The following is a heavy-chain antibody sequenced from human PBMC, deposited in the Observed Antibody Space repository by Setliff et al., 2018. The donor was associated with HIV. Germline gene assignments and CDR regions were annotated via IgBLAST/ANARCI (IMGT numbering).Heavy chain of an antibody. CDR2: INHGGTT. J-gene: IGHJ4*02. CDR3: ARVPIGADGASD. V-gene: IGHV4-34*01. Sequence: SETLSLTCAVYGDSFSGYYWSWIRQTPGKGLEWIGEINHGGTTNSNPSLKSRVTISVDTSKNQFSLRLTSVTAADTAMYYCARVPIGADGASDWGQGTLVTVSS. D-gene: IGHD6-13*01. CDR1: GDSFSGYY.